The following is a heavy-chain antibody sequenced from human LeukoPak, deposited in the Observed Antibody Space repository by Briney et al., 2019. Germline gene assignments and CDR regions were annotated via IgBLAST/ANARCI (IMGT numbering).Heavy chain of an antibody. D-gene: IGHD5-12*01. CDR1: GFTFSSYG. Sequence: LAGGSLRLSCAASGFTFSSYGMSWVRQAPGKGLEWVSAISGSGGSTYYADSVKGRFTISRDNSKNTLYLQMNSLRAEDTAVYYCAKRATHHYYYYYMDVWGKGTTVTISS. CDR3: AKRATHHYYYYYMDV. J-gene: IGHJ6*03. V-gene: IGHV3-23*01. CDR2: ISGSGGST.